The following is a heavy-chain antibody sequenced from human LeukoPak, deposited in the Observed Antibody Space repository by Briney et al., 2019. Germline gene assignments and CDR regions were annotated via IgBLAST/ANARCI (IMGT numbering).Heavy chain of an antibody. CDR1: GYTFTNHG. Sequence: ASVKVSCKASGYTFTNHGISWVRQAPGQGLEWMGWINTYNGNANYAQKFPGRVTMTTDTSTSTAYTELRSLRSDDTAVYYCARNSPRDVAGRQFLPGVLALLSQCDNCFDPWGQGTLVSVSS. CDR2: INTYNGNA. J-gene: IGHJ5*02. D-gene: IGHD3-3*02. CDR3: ARNSPRDVAGRQFLPGVLALLSQCDNCFDP. V-gene: IGHV1-18*04.